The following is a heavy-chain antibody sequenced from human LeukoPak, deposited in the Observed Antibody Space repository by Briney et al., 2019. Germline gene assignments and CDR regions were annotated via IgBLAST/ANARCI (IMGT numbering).Heavy chain of an antibody. CDR1: GYTFTIYA. CDR3: ARYSSSWLNYFDY. V-gene: IGHV7-4-1*02. D-gene: IGHD6-13*01. CDR2: INTNTGNP. J-gene: IGHJ4*02. Sequence: ASVKVSCKASGYTFTIYAMNWVRQAPGQGLEWIGWINTNTGNPTYAQCFTGRFVFSLDTSVSTAYLQISSLKAEDTAVYYCARYSSSWLNYFDYWGQGPLVTVSS.